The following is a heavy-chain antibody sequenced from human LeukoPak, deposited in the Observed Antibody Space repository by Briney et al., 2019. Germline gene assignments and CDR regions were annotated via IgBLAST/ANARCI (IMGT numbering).Heavy chain of an antibody. CDR3: AKSLSSRGVIIPKTSRYFDY. D-gene: IGHD3-10*01. Sequence: GGSLRLSCAASEFTFSGYDMHWVRQAPGKGLEWVAFIWSDGSNRYYADSVKGRFTISRDNSKNTLYLQMNSLRAEDTAVYYCAKSLSSRGVIIPKTSRYFDYWGHGTLVTVSS. J-gene: IGHJ4*01. CDR1: EFTFSGYD. CDR2: IWSDGSNR. V-gene: IGHV3-30*02.